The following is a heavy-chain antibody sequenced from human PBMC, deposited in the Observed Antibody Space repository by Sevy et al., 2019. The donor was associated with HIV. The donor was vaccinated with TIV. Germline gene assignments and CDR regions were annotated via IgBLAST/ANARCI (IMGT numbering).Heavy chain of an antibody. Sequence: ASVKVSCKVSGYTLTELSMHWVRQAPGKGLEWMGGFDPEDGETIYAQKFQGRVTMTEDTSTDTAYMELSSLGSEDTAVYYCATAFDCISTSCYFGWFDPWGQGTLVTVSS. D-gene: IGHD2-2*01. CDR2: FDPEDGET. J-gene: IGHJ5*02. CDR3: ATAFDCISTSCYFGWFDP. V-gene: IGHV1-24*01. CDR1: GYTLTELS.